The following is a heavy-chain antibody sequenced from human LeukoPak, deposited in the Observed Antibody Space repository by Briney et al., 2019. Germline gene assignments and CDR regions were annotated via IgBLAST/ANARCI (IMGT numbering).Heavy chain of an antibody. CDR2: ISSSSSYI. J-gene: IGHJ4*02. V-gene: IGHV3-21*04. D-gene: IGHD6-13*01. CDR1: GFTFSSYS. Sequence: GGSLRLSCAASGFTFSSYSMNWVRQAPGKGLEWVSSISSSSSYIYYADSVKGRFTISRDNSKNTLYLQMNSLRAEDTAVYYCAKNGGGSWPAYYFDSWGQGTLVTVSS. CDR3: AKNGGGSWPAYYFDS.